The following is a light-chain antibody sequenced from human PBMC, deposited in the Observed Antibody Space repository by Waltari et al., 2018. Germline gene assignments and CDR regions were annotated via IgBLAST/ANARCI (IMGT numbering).Light chain of an antibody. V-gene: IGKV3-11*01. CDR3: QQRSTWTPVYT. J-gene: IGKJ2*01. Sequence: EIVLTQSPATLSLSPGDRVTLSCRASQGISRCLAWYQQKPGQAPRLLLYDASTMATGIPARFSGSGSGTDFTLTISSLEPEDFAIYYCQQRSTWTPVYTFGQGTKLEI. CDR2: DAS. CDR1: QGISRC.